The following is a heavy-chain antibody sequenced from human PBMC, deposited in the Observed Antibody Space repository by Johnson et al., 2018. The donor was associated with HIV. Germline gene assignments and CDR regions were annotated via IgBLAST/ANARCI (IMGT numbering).Heavy chain of an antibody. V-gene: IGHV3-66*02. Sequence: VQLVESGGGLVKPGGSLRLSCAASGFTVSGNYMSWVRQAPGKGLEWVSVIYSGGSTYYADSVKGRFTISRDNSKNTLYLQMNSLRAEDTAVYYCASGGNYYYGSGSFAFDIWGQGTMVTVSS. CDR3: ASGGNYYYGSGSFAFDI. CDR1: GFTVSGNY. D-gene: IGHD3-10*01. CDR2: IYSGGST. J-gene: IGHJ3*02.